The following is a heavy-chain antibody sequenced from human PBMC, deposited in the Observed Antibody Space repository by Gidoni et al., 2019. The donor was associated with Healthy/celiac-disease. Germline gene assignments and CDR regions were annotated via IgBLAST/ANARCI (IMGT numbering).Heavy chain of an antibody. J-gene: IGHJ4*02. CDR1: GFTLSNAW. CDR2: IKSKTDGGTT. D-gene: IGHD3-16*02. Sequence: EVQLVESGGGLVKPGGSLRLSCAASGFTLSNAWMSWVRQAPGKGLEWVGRIKSKTDGGTTDYAAPVKGRFTISRDDSKNTLYLQMNSLKTEDTAVYYCTTPYDYVWGSYRSDYWGQGTLVTVSS. CDR3: TTPYDYVWGSYRSDY. V-gene: IGHV3-15*01.